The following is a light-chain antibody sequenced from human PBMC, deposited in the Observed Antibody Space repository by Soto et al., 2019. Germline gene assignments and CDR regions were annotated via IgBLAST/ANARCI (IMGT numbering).Light chain of an antibody. CDR2: GAS. CDR1: QSVSSSF. J-gene: IGKJ1*01. Sequence: EIVLTQSPGTLSLSPGERATLSCRASQSVSSSFLAWYQQKPGQAPRLLIYGASSRATGIPDRFSGSGSGTDFTLTIRRLEPEDFAVYYCQQYGSSPPWTFGQGTQVEIK. V-gene: IGKV3-20*01. CDR3: QQYGSSPPWT.